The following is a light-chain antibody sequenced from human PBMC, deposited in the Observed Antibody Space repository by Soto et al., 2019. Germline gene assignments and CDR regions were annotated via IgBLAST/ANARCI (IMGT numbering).Light chain of an antibody. CDR1: SADVGGYNY. Sequence: QSVLTQPRSVSGSPGQPVTISCSGTSADVGGYNYVSWYQQHPGKAPKVLIYEVNNGPSGVSNRFSGSKSGNTASLTISGLQAEDEADYYCSSFTSFGTVIFGGGTKLTVL. J-gene: IGLJ2*01. V-gene: IGLV2-14*01. CDR3: SSFTSFGTVI. CDR2: EVN.